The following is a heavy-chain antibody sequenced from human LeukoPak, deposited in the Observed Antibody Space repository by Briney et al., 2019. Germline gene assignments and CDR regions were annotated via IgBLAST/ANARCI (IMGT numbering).Heavy chain of an antibody. D-gene: IGHD5-12*01. V-gene: IGHV1-2*02. J-gene: IGHJ3*02. CDR2: INPNSGGT. CDR3: ARGSGYDSTTKSAFDI. CDR1: GYTFTGYY. Sequence: ASVKVSCKASGYTFTGYYMHWVRQAPGQGLEWMGWINPNSGGTNYAQKFQGRVTMTRDTSISTAYMELSRLRSDGTAVYYCARGSGYDSTTKSAFDIWGQGTMVTVSS.